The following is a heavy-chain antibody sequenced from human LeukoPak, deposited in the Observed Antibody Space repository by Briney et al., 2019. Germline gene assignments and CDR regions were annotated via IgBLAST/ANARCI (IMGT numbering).Heavy chain of an antibody. D-gene: IGHD1-26*01. V-gene: IGHV1-46*01. CDR1: GYTFTSYY. CDR2: INPSGGST. J-gene: IGHJ2*01. CDR3: ARLGERDWYFDL. Sequence: EASVKVSCKASGYTFTSYYMHWVRQAPGQGLEWMGIINPSGGSTSYARKFQGRVTMTRDTSTSTVYMELSSLRSEDTAVYYCARLGERDWYFDLWGRGTLVTVSS.